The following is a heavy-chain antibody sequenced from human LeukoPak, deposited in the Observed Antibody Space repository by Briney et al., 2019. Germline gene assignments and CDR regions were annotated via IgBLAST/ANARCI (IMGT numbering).Heavy chain of an antibody. CDR1: GDTFSSYA. CDR3: ARDSYGDYVRNAFDI. Sequence: SVKVSCKASGDTFSSYAISWVRQAPGQGLEWMGGIIPIFGTANYAQKFQGRVTITADESTSTAYMELSSLRSEDTAVYYCARDSYGDYVRNAFDIWGQGTMVTVSS. D-gene: IGHD4-17*01. J-gene: IGHJ3*02. CDR2: IIPIFGTA. V-gene: IGHV1-69*13.